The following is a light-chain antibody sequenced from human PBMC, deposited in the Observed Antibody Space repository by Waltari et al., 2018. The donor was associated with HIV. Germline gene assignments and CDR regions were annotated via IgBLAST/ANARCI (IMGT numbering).Light chain of an antibody. Sequence: QSALTQPPSASGSPGQSVTIPCTGTSSDVGAYKYVPWFQQHPGKAPKLMIYDVTKRPSGVPDRFSGSKSGNTASLTVSGLQAEDEADYYCASHAGSKDVFGGGTRLTVL. CDR1: SSDVGAYKY. V-gene: IGLV2-8*01. CDR2: DVT. J-gene: IGLJ2*01. CDR3: ASHAGSKDV.